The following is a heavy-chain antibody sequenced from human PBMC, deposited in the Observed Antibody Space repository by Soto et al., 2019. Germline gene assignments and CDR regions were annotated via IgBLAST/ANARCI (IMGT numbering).Heavy chain of an antibody. Sequence: PSETLSLTCTVSGGSISSGDYYWSWIRQPPGKGLEWIGYIYYSGSTYYNPSLKSRVTISVDTSKNQFSLKLSSVTAADTAVYYWARVRRPRDFADYYGWGSTGWFEPWGLGTVVSVS. CDR2: IYYSGST. V-gene: IGHV4-30-4*01. D-gene: IGHD3-10*01. CDR1: GGSISSGDYY. J-gene: IGHJ5*02. CDR3: ARVRRPRDFADYYGWGSTGWFEP.